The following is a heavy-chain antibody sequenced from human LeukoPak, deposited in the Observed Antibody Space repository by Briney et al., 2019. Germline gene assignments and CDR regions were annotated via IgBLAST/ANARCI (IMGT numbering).Heavy chain of an antibody. CDR2: ISYDGSNK. CDR1: GFTFSSYA. CDR3: ARASPRWEMATMAFDY. J-gene: IGHJ4*02. D-gene: IGHD5-24*01. V-gene: IGHV3-30*04. Sequence: GGSLRLSCAASGFTFSSYAMHWVRQAPGKGLEWVAVISYDGSNKYYADSVKGRFTISRDNSKNTLYLQMNSLRAEDTAVYYCARASPRWEMATMAFDYWGQGTLVTVSS.